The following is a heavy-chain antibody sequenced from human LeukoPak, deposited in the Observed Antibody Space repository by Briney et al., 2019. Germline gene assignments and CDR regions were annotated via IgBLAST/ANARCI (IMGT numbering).Heavy chain of an antibody. J-gene: IGHJ4*02. CDR3: ARDMRAAADYYFDY. CDR2: ISTDGRDK. V-gene: IGHV3-30*04. D-gene: IGHD6-13*01. CDR1: GFTFSGYA. Sequence: GRSLRLSCAASGFTFSGYAMHWVRRAPGKGLEWVAVISTDGRDKHNADSVKGRFTISRDNSKNTLYVQMTSLTAEDTAIYYCARDMRAAADYYFDYWGQGTPVIVSS.